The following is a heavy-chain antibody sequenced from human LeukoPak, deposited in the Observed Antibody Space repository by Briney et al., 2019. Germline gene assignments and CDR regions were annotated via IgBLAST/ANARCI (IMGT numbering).Heavy chain of an antibody. J-gene: IGHJ5*02. CDR3: ARLPYSSGWLLNWFDP. CDR2: IKQDGSEK. V-gene: IGHV3-7*01. CDR1: GFTFSSYW. Sequence: GGSLRLSCAASGFTFSSYWMSWVRQAPGKGLEWVANIKQDGSEKYYVDSVKGRSTISRDNAKNSLYLQMNSLRAEDTAVYYCARLPYSSGWLLNWFDPWGQGTLVTVSS. D-gene: IGHD6-19*01.